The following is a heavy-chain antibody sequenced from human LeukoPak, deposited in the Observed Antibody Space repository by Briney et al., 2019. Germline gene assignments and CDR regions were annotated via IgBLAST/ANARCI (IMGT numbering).Heavy chain of an antibody. V-gene: IGHV4-39*02. CDR3: ARDDVVVSAANFDY. CDR1: GGSISSSSYY. Sequence: SETLSLTCTVSGGSISSSSYYWGWIRQPPGKGLEWIGSIYYSGSTYYNPSLKSRVTISVDTSKNQFSLKLSSVTAADTAVYYCARDDVVVSAANFDYWGQGTLVTVSS. J-gene: IGHJ4*02. CDR2: IYYSGST. D-gene: IGHD2-21*02.